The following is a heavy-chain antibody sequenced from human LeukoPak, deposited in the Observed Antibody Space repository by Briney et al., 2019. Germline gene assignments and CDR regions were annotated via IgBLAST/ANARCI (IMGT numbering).Heavy chain of an antibody. D-gene: IGHD3-9*01. J-gene: IGHJ4*02. CDR3: AKSGVVAARYYDILTGYYFDY. CDR1: GFTFSNYA. V-gene: IGHV3-23*01. Sequence: PGGSLRLSCAASGFTFSNYALSWVRQAPGKGLEWVSAISGSGGSTYYADSVKGRFTISRDNSKNTLYLQMNSLRAEDTAVYYCAKSGVVAARYYDILTGYYFDYWGQGTLVTVSS. CDR2: ISGSGGST.